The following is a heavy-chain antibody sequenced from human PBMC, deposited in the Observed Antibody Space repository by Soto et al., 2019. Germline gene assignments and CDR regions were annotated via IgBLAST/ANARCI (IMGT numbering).Heavy chain of an antibody. CDR2: IYYGGTT. Sequence: SETLSLTCSVSGGSISSSSYYWGWIRQPPGKGLEWVGSIYYGGTTYYNPSLKSRVTISVDTSKNQFSLRLSSVTAADTAVYYCYKTDYYHYGMDVWGQGTAVTVSS. J-gene: IGHJ6*02. CDR3: YKTDYYHYGMDV. D-gene: IGHD1-20*01. V-gene: IGHV4-39*01. CDR1: GGSISSSSYY.